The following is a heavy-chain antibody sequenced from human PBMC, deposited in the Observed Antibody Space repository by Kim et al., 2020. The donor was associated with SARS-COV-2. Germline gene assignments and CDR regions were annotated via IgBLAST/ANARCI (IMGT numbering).Heavy chain of an antibody. D-gene: IGHD6-19*01. CDR2: IVGNGDTV. CDR3: VKDVADTSAWGVPYRMDV. CDR1: GFTFDDQV. V-gene: IGHV3-43*02. Sequence: GGSLRLSCAASGFTFDDQVMHWVRQVPERGLEWVSLIVGNGDTVYYADSVRGRFTVSRDNGRSHLYLQMDSLRSDDTALYYCVKDVADTSAWGVPYRMDV. J-gene: IGHJ6*03.